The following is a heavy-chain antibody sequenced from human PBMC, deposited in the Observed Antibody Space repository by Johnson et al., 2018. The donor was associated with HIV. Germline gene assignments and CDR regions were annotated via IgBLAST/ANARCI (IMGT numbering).Heavy chain of an antibody. D-gene: IGHD1-26*01. J-gene: IGHJ3*02. CDR1: GFTFSSYW. CDR2: IKQDGSER. V-gene: IGHV3-7*04. Sequence: VQLVESGGGLVQPGGSLRLSCAASGFTFSSYWMSWVRQAPGKGLEWVANIKQDGSERFYVDSVKGRFTISRDNVNNSVYLLMNSLGVEDTAVYYCAKGWELTPDDAFDIWGQGTMVTVSS. CDR3: AKGWELTPDDAFDI.